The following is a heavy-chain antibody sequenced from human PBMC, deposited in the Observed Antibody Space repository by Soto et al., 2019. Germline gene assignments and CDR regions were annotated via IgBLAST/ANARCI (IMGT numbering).Heavy chain of an antibody. CDR3: AKGIRWFGEFDY. D-gene: IGHD3-10*01. CDR1: GFTFSSYA. V-gene: IGHV3-23*01. CDR2: ISGSGGST. J-gene: IGHJ4*02. Sequence: EVQLLESGGGLVQPGGSLRLSCAASGFTFSSYAMSWVRQAPGKGLEWVSAISGSGGSTYYADSVKGRFTMSRDNSKNTLYLQMNSLRAEDTDVYCCAKGIRWFGEFDYWGQGTLVTVSS.